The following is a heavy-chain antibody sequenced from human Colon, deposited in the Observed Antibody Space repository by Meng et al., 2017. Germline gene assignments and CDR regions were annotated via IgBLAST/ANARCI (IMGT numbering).Heavy chain of an antibody. V-gene: IGHV4-61*01. D-gene: IGHD3-10*01. Sequence: AQRRDSGPGLARPSETLSLPCTVSGDSVNHRTYYWTWIRQPPEKGLEWIGYVYYDGTTNYNPFLESRLTMSIDTSKNQFSLKLSSVTAADTAVYYCARDWGSGTPYWGQGTLVTVSS. CDR1: GDSVNHRTYY. CDR3: ARDWGSGTPY. J-gene: IGHJ4*02. CDR2: VYYDGTT.